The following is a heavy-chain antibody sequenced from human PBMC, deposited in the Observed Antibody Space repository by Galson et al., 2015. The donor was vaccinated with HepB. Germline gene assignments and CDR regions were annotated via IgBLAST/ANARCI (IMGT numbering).Heavy chain of an antibody. V-gene: IGHV3-21*01. J-gene: IGHJ6*02. D-gene: IGHD2-2*02. CDR1: GFTFSSYS. CDR3: ARDHGTSCYTCGAGAAYYYYGMDV. CDR2: ISSSSSYI. Sequence: SLRLSCAASGFTFSSYSMNWVRQAPGKGLEWVSSISSSSSYIYYADSVKGRFTISRDNAKNSLYLQMNSLRAEDTAVYDCARDHGTSCYTCGAGAAYYYYGMDVWGQGTTVTVSS.